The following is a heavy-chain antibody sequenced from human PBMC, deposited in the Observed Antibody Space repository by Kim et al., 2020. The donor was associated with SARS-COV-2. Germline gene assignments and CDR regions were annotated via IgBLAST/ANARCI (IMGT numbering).Heavy chain of an antibody. V-gene: IGHV1-46*01. CDR3: ARVGSGNSPLDY. D-gene: IGHD3-10*01. J-gene: IGHJ4*02. Sequence: TYAQKYQGRVTMTRDTSTSTVYLELGSLTSEDTAVFYCARVGSGNSPLDYWGQGTLVTVSS.